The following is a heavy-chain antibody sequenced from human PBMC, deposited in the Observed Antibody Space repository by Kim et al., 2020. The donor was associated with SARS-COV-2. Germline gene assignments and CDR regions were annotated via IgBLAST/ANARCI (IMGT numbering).Heavy chain of an antibody. J-gene: IGHJ4*02. CDR3: VRLPHCGATTCNSY. Sequence: SETLSLTCNVSGGSVSSNRYYWGWIRQPPGKGLEFIGSIYYTGRTSYNPSLNSRFSISVDTSKNQFSLRLSSVTATDTATYYCVRLPHCGATTCNSYWGQGTLVTVSS. CDR2: IYYTGRT. D-gene: IGHD2-21*01. CDR1: GGSVSSNRYY. V-gene: IGHV4-39*01.